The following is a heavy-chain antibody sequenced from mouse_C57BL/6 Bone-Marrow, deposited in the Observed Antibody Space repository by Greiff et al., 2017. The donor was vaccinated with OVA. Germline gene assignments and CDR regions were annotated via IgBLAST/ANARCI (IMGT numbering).Heavy chain of an antibody. CDR3: ARRWCIYYDYDGAWFAY. D-gene: IGHD2-4*01. J-gene: IGHJ3*01. CDR2: ILPGSGST. Sequence: QVQLQQSGAELLKPGASVKLSCKATGYTFTGYWIEWVKQRPGHGLEWIGEILPGSGSTNYNEKFKGKATFTADTSSNTAYMQLSSLTTEDSAIYYCARRWCIYYDYDGAWFAYWGQGTLVTVSA. V-gene: IGHV1-9*01. CDR1: GYTFTGYW.